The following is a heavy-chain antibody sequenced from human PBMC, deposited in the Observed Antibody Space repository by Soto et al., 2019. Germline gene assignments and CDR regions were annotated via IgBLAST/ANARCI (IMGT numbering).Heavy chain of an antibody. CDR3: ARPNRQTGSTTY. CDR1: GGSISSGGYS. J-gene: IGHJ4*02. Sequence: SETLSLTCAVSGGSISSGGYSWSWIRQPPGKGLEWIGYIYYSGSTYFNPSLKSRVAISVDTAKNQFSLKLSSVTAADTAVYYCARPNRQTGSTTYWGQGTQVTVSS. CDR2: IYYSGST. V-gene: IGHV4-30-2*03. D-gene: IGHD1-7*01.